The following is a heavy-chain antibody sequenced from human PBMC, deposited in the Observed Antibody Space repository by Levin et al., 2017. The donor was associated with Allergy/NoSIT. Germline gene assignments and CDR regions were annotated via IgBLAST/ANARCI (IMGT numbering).Heavy chain of an antibody. CDR2: ISGSGGST. J-gene: IGHJ6*02. V-gene: IGHV3-23*01. Sequence: GGSLRLSCAASGFTFSSYAMSWVRQAPGKGLEWVSAISGSGGSTYYADSVKGRFTISRANSKNTLYRQMNSLRAEDTAVYYGAKARKGVVPAAGGMDVWGQGTTVTVSS. D-gene: IGHD2-2*01. CDR3: AKARKGVVPAAGGMDV. CDR1: GFTFSSYA.